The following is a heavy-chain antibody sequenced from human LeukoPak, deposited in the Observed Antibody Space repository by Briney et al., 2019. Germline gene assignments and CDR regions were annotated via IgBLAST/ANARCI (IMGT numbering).Heavy chain of an antibody. D-gene: IGHD5-12*01. V-gene: IGHV3-30*02. CDR3: AKDLVDIVATIDHYFDY. Sequence: PGGSLRLSCAASGFTFSSYGMHWVRQAPAKGLEWVAFIRYDGSNKYYADSVKGRFTISIDNSKNTLYLQMNSLRAEDTAVYYWAKDLVDIVATIDHYFDYWGQGTLVTVSS. CDR2: IRYDGSNK. J-gene: IGHJ4*02. CDR1: GFTFSSYG.